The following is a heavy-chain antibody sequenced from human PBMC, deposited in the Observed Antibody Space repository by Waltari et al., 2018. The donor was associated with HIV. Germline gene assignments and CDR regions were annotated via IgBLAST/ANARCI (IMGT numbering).Heavy chain of an antibody. D-gene: IGHD3-10*01. CDR3: ARDSFPHYYGSAGVLGAFDI. CDR1: GYTFTSYA. CDR2: INAGNGNT. J-gene: IGHJ3*02. V-gene: IGHV1-3*01. Sequence: QVQLVQSGAEVKKPGASVKVSCKASGYTFTSYAMPWVRQAPGKRLEWMGWINAGNGNTKYSQKFQGRVTITRDTSASTAYMELSSLRSEDTAVYYCARDSFPHYYGSAGVLGAFDIWGQGTMVTVSS.